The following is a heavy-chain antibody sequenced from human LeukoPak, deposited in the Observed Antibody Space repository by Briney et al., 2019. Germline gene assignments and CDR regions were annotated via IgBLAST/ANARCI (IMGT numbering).Heavy chain of an antibody. Sequence: GGSLRLSCAASGFTFSSYAMHWVRQAPGKGLEYVSAISSNGGSTYYANSVKGRFTISRDNSKNTLYLQMRSLRAEDMAVYYCARGVNYYDSSGYYPKWFDPCGERTLVTVSS. J-gene: IGHJ5*02. V-gene: IGHV3-64*01. CDR2: ISSNGGST. CDR1: GFTFSSYA. CDR3: ARGVNYYDSSGYYPKWFDP. D-gene: IGHD3-22*01.